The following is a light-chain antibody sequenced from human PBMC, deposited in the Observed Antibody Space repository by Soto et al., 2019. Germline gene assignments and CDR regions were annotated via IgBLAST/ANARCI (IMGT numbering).Light chain of an antibody. V-gene: IGLV2-14*01. Sequence: QSVLTQPASVSGSPGQSITITCTGTSSDFGNYNFVSWYQQHPGKAPKFIIYDVSNRPSGVSNRFSGSKSGNTASLTISGLQADDEADYYCSSYTSGSTPYVFGTGTKVTVL. CDR2: DVS. CDR3: SSYTSGSTPYV. CDR1: SSDFGNYNF. J-gene: IGLJ1*01.